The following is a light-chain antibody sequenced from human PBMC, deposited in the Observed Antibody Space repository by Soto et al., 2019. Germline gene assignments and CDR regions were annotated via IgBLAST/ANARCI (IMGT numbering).Light chain of an antibody. J-gene: IGKJ4*01. Sequence: EIVLTQSPASLSLSPGERATLSCRASQSVGNYLGWYQQKPGQAPRLVIYGASNRATGIPARFSGSGSGTVFTLTISSLQSEDFAVYYCQQYNNWPLTFGGGTKVDIK. V-gene: IGKV3D-15*01. CDR3: QQYNNWPLT. CDR2: GAS. CDR1: QSVGNY.